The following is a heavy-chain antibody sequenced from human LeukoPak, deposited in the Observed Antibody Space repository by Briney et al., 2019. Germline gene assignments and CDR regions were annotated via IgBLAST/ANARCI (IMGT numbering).Heavy chain of an antibody. CDR3: ARANYGDYVRGTVDY. J-gene: IGHJ4*02. D-gene: IGHD4-17*01. Sequence: GGSLRLSCATSGFVFSDYTMNWVRQAPGKGLEWVANIKQDGSEKYYVDSEKGRFTISRDNAKNSLYLQMNSLRAEDTAVYYCARANYGDYVRGTVDYWGQGTLVTVSS. CDR1: GFVFSDYT. CDR2: IKQDGSEK. V-gene: IGHV3-7*01.